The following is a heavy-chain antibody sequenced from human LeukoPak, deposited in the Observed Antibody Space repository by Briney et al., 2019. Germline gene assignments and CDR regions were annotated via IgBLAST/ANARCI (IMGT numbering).Heavy chain of an antibody. CDR1: GGSFSGYY. CDR2: INHSGST. J-gene: IGHJ5*02. CDR3: ARRPGWFDP. V-gene: IGHV4-34*01. Sequence: SETLSLTCAVYGGSFSGYYWSWIRQPPGKGLEWIGEINHSGSTNYNPSLKSRVTISVDTSKNQFSLKLSSVTAADTAVYYCARRPGWFDPWGQGTLVTVSS.